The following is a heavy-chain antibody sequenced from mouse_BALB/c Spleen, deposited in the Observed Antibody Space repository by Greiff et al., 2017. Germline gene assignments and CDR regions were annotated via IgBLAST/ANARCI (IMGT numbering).Heavy chain of an antibody. Sequence: EVQLVESGGDLVKPGGSLKLSCAASGFTFSSYGMSWVRQTPDKRLEWVATISSGGSYTYYPDSVKGRFTISRDNAKNTLYLQMSSLKSEDTAMYYCARRGYGPYYYAMDYWGQGTSVTVSS. D-gene: IGHD2-2*01. V-gene: IGHV5-6*01. CDR2: ISSGGSYT. CDR3: ARRGYGPYYYAMDY. J-gene: IGHJ4*01. CDR1: GFTFSSYG.